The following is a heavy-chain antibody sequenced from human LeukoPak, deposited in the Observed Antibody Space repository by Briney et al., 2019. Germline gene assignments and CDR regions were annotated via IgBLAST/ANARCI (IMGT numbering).Heavy chain of an antibody. CDR3: ARGRFYVFDI. D-gene: IGHD2/OR15-2a*01. CDR1: GGSLRDYS. J-gene: IGHJ3*02. CDR2: INHRGNT. Sequence: SETLSLICGIYGGSLRDYSWTWIRQPPGQGLEWIGEINHRGNTNFNPSLKSRVTISVGTSKNQFSLKLTSVTAADTALYFCARGRFYVFDIWGQGTLVTVSS. V-gene: IGHV4-34*01.